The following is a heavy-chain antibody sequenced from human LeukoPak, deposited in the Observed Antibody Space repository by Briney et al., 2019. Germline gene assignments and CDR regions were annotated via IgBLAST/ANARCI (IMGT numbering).Heavy chain of an antibody. CDR1: GFTFSDYY. V-gene: IGHV3-11*01. CDR3: ASSAPKRWLQYSGAFDI. J-gene: IGHJ3*02. D-gene: IGHD5-24*01. Sequence: GGSLRLSCAASGFTFSDYYMSWIRQAPGKGLEWVSYISSSGSTTYYADSVKGRFTISRDNAKNSLYLQMNSLRAEDTAVYYCASSAPKRWLQYSGAFDIWGQGTMVTVSS. CDR2: ISSSGSTT.